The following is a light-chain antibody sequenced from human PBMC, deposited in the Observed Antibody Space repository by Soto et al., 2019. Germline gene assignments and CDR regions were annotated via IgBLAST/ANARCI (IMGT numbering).Light chain of an antibody. CDR2: DTS. J-gene: IGKJ4*01. Sequence: DIQMTQSPSSLSASVGDRVTIPCQASQDIDRYLNWYQQKPGKGPKLLIYDTSSLETGVPSRFRGYTSGTEFTLIITNLQPEDFATYFCQQYASMPFTFGGGTKVDIK. CDR3: QQYASMPFT. V-gene: IGKV1-33*01. CDR1: QDIDRY.